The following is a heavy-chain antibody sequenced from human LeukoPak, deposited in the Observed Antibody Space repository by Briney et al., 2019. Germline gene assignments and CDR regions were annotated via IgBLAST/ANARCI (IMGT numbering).Heavy chain of an antibody. V-gene: IGHV3-48*03. D-gene: IGHD5-24*01. CDR1: GFTFSSYE. J-gene: IGHJ4*02. Sequence: PGGSLRLSCAASGFTFSSYEMNWVRQAPGKGLEWVSYISSSGGTIYYADSVKRRFTISRDNAKNSLYLQMNSRRAEHTAVYYCAREMATSIDYWGQGTLVTVSS. CDR3: AREMATSIDY. CDR2: ISSSGGTI.